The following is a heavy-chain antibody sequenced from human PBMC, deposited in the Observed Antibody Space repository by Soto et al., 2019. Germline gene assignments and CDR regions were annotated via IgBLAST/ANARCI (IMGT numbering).Heavy chain of an antibody. Sequence: ASVKVSCKASGYTFTAYYIHWVRQAPGQGPEWMGIINPGDGSTRYAQKFQGRVTMTSDTSPSTVPMELSSLTSEDTAVYYCARSIAVVGSVAFEYWGQGTLVTVSS. CDR3: ARSIAVVGSVAFEY. CDR2: INPGDGST. V-gene: IGHV1-46*01. J-gene: IGHJ4*02. CDR1: GYTFTAYY. D-gene: IGHD6-19*01.